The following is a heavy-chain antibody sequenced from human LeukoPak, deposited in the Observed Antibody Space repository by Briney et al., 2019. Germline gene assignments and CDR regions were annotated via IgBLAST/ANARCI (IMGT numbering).Heavy chain of an antibody. D-gene: IGHD2-15*01. J-gene: IGHJ4*02. V-gene: IGHV5-51*01. CDR1: GYRFTSYW. CDR2: IYPGDSDT. Sequence: PGESLKISCKGSGYRFTSYWIGWVRQMPGKGLEWMGIIYPGDSDTRYSPSFQGQVTISADKSISTAYLQWSSLKASDTAMYYCARLGGYCSGGSCYGLYYFDYWGQGTLVTVSS. CDR3: ARLGGYCSGGSCYGLYYFDY.